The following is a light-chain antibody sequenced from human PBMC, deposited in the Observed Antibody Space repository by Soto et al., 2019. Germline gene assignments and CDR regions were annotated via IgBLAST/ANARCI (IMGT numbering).Light chain of an antibody. J-gene: IGKJ1*01. V-gene: IGKV3-20*01. Sequence: EIVLTQSPGTLSLSPGERATLSCRATQSILRNLAWYQHKPGQPPRLLIYGASTRATGIPGRFSGSGSGTEFTLTISRLEPEDFAVYYCHQYDSWTFGQGTKVDIK. CDR1: QSILRN. CDR2: GAS. CDR3: HQYDSWT.